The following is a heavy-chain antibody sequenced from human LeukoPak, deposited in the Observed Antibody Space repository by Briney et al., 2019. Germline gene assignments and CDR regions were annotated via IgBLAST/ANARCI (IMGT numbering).Heavy chain of an antibody. CDR1: GDSISPYY. CDR3: ARHAVYAGSGWAFDY. CDR2: IYYTGSGSI. V-gene: IGHV4-59*08. J-gene: IGHJ4*02. Sequence: SETLSLTCTVSGDSISPYYWSWIRQSPGKGLEWIGYIYYTGSGSISNNPSLKSRVTISVDTSKNQFSLNLKSVTAADTAVYFCARHAVYAGSGWAFDYWGQGTLVTVFS. D-gene: IGHD6-19*01.